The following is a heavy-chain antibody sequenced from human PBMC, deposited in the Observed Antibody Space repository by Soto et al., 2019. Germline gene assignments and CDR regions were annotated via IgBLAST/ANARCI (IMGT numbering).Heavy chain of an antibody. CDR2: INAGNGNT. CDR3: ARGPIYGCNLLGLLG. V-gene: IGHV1-3*01. J-gene: IGHJ4*02. D-gene: IGHD4-17*01. CDR1: GYTFTSYA. Sequence: QVQLVQSGAEVKKPGASVKVSCTASGYTFTSYAMHWVRQAPGQRLEWMGWINAGNGNTKYSQKFQGRVTSTSDTSASTAYMERSSLRSEDTAVYYCARGPIYGCNLLGLLGWGQGTLVTVSS.